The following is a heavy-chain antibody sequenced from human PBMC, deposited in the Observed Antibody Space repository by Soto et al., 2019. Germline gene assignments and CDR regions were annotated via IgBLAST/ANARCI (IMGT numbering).Heavy chain of an antibody. V-gene: IGHV1-18*01. J-gene: IGHJ2*01. Sequence: QVQVVQSGAEVKKPGASVKVACKASGYSFDTFRMSWVRQAPGQGLEWMGWISIEKGDTNSAQKFQDRVTMTTDTSTSTAYMELRSLTSDDTAVYYCARCYCSVGSCFTCWHFDLWGRGTLVTVSS. CDR3: ARCYCSVGSCFTCWHFDL. CDR2: ISIEKGDT. CDR1: GYSFDTFR. D-gene: IGHD2-15*01.